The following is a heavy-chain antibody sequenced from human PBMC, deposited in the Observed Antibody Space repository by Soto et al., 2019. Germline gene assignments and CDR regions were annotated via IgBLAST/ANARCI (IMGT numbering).Heavy chain of an antibody. J-gene: IGHJ3*02. D-gene: IGHD3-9*01. Sequence: SVKVSCKASGGTFSGYAISWVRQAPGQGLEWMGGIIPIFGTANYAQKFQGRVTITADESTSTAYMELSSLRSEDTAVYYCARVTYYDILTGYYRGAFDIWGQGTMVTVSS. CDR1: GGTFSGYA. V-gene: IGHV1-69*13. CDR2: IIPIFGTA. CDR3: ARVTYYDILTGYYRGAFDI.